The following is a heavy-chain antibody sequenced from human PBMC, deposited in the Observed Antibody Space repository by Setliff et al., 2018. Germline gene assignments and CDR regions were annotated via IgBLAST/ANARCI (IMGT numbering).Heavy chain of an antibody. CDR1: GGSLSADYY. Sequence: SETLSLTCTVSGGSLSADYYWSWIRQPAGKGLEWIGHVHPDGSTNYNPSLYSRLIISVDTSKKQFSLKLTSVTAADTAVYYCVRALLWSGEGRFDPWGQGTLVTVSS. V-gene: IGHV4-61*09. D-gene: IGHD2-8*02. CDR3: VRALLWSGEGRFDP. J-gene: IGHJ5*02. CDR2: VHPDGST.